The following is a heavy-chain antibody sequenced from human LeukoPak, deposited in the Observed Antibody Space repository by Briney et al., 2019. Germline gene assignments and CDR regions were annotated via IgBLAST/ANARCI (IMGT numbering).Heavy chain of an antibody. CDR1: GDSISSGDYY. V-gene: IGHV4-61*02. CDR3: ARDRPLEYSTSTGWFDP. D-gene: IGHD6-6*01. CDR2: ISSSGST. Sequence: SETLSLTCTVSGDSISSGDYYWSWIRQPAGKGLEWIGRISSSGSTNYNPSLKSRVTISVDTSKNQFSLKLSSVTAADTAVYYCARDRPLEYSTSTGWFDPWGQGTLVTVSS. J-gene: IGHJ5*02.